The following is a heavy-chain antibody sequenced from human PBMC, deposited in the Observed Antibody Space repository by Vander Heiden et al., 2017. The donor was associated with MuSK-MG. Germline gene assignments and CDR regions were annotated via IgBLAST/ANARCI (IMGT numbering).Heavy chain of an antibody. CDR2: ISSSSSYI. Sequence: EVQLVESGGGLVKPGGSLRLSCAASGFPFRSYSMNWVRQAPGKGLEWVSSISSSSSYIYYADSVKGRFTISRDNAKNSLYLQMNSLRAEDTAVYYCARVAGASGYYYYYYMDVWGKGTTGTVSS. J-gene: IGHJ6*03. CDR3: ARVAGASGYYYYYYMDV. V-gene: IGHV3-21*01. CDR1: GFPFRSYS. D-gene: IGHD1-26*01.